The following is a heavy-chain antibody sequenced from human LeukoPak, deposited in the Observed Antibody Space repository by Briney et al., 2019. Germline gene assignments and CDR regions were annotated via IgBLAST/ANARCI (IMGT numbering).Heavy chain of an antibody. D-gene: IGHD6-19*01. J-gene: IGHJ4*02. CDR1: GYTFTSYY. CDR3: ATQLIAYSSPFDY. CDR2: INPSGGST. V-gene: IGHV1-46*01. Sequence: ASVKVSCKASGYTFTSYYMHWVRQAPGQGLEWMGIINPSGGSTIYAQKFQGRVTMTEDTSTDTAYMELSSLRSEDTAVYYCATQLIAYSSPFDYWGQGTLVTVSS.